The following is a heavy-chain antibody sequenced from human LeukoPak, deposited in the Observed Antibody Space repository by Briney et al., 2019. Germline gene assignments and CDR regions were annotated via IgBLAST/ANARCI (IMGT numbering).Heavy chain of an antibody. Sequence: SETLSLTCTVSGGSISSSSYYWGWIRQPPGKGLEWIGSIYYSGSTYYNPSLKSRVTISVDTSKNQFSLKLSSVTAADTAVYYCARFKVAAPSYYFDYWGQGTLVTVSS. V-gene: IGHV4-39*01. CDR3: ARFKVAAPSYYFDY. D-gene: IGHD2-15*01. CDR1: GGSISSSSYY. J-gene: IGHJ4*02. CDR2: IYYSGST.